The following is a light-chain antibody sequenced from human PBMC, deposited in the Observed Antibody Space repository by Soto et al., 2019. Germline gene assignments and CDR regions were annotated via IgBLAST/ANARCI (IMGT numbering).Light chain of an antibody. Sequence: NFMLTQPHSVSESPGKTVTISCTRSSGNIASSSVQWYQQRPGSAPTTVIYEDSQRFFGVPDRFSGSIDASSNSAFLTISGLKTEDEAVYYCQSYDTTTPVVFGGGTKLTVL. CDR2: EDS. V-gene: IGLV6-57*04. CDR3: QSYDTTTPVV. J-gene: IGLJ2*01. CDR1: SGNIASSS.